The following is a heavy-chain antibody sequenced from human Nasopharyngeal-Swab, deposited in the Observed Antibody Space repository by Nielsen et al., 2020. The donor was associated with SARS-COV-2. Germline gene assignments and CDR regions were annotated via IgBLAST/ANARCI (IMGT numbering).Heavy chain of an antibody. CDR3: ARDKDWNGLDS. CDR2: IDAGGGNT. D-gene: IGHD1-1*01. CDR1: GFTFSTYA. Sequence: GESLKISCAASGFTFSTYAMTWVRQAPGKGLEWVSTIDAGGGNTWYADSVKGRFTISRDNAKNTLYLQLNSLRAEDTAVYYCARDKDWNGLDSWGQGTLVTVSS. V-gene: IGHV3-23*01. J-gene: IGHJ4*02.